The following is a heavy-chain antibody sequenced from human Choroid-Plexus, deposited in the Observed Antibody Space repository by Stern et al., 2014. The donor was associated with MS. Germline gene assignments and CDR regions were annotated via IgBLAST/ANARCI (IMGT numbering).Heavy chain of an antibody. CDR3: AKDRQYLTYFFDH. V-gene: IGHV3-30*18. Sequence: VQLVESGGGVVQPGRPLRLSCVASGFTFGSCAMHWVRQAPGKGLEWGAVVSYDGSNKYYADSVKVRFTIARDNSQNTLYMQMSSLRPEDTAVYYCAKDRQYLTYFFDHWGQGSLVTVSS. CDR2: VSYDGSNK. J-gene: IGHJ5*02. D-gene: IGHD2/OR15-2a*01. CDR1: GFTFGSCA.